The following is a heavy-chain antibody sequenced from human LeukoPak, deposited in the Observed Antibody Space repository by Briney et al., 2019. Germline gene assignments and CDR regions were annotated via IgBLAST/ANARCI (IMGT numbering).Heavy chain of an antibody. CDR3: ARDGVYYGSYDY. CDR2: IYYSGNT. V-gene: IGHV4-39*07. D-gene: IGHD3-10*01. CDR1: GVSISSSNSY. J-gene: IGHJ4*02. Sequence: SETLSLTCTVSGVSISSSNSYWGWIRQPPGKGLEWIGSIYYSGNTYYNSSLKSRVTISVDTSKNQFSLKLSSVTAADTAVYYCARDGVYYGSYDYWGQGTLVTVSS.